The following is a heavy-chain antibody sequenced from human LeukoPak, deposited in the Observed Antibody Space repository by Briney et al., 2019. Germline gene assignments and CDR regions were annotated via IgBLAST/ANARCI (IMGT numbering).Heavy chain of an antibody. V-gene: IGHV1-8*02. CDR3: ARGFVAAAGDYNWFDP. J-gene: IGHJ5*02. CDR2: MNPNSGNT. Sequence: ASVKVSCKASGYTFTGYYMHWVRQATGQGLEWMGWMNPNSGNTGYAQKFQGRVTMTRNTSISTAYMELSSLRSEDTAVYYCARGFVAAAGDYNWFDPWGQGTLVTVSS. CDR1: GYTFTGYY. D-gene: IGHD6-13*01.